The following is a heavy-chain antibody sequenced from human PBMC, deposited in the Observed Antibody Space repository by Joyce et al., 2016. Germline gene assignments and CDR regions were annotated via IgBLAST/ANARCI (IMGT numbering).Heavy chain of an antibody. CDR2: IYRSGNT. J-gene: IGHJ4*02. CDR1: ADSFTTGGYA. CDR3: ARAPRGPGYFDS. Sequence: QLLLQESGPGLVKTSQTLSLTCAVSADSFTTGGYAWNWIRQPPGKGLEWMGDIYRSGNTHFTPSLQIRVTISLDRSKSQFSLKLSSVTAADTAVYYCARAPRGPGYFDSWGQGTLVTVSS. D-gene: IGHD3-10*01. V-gene: IGHV4-30-2*01.